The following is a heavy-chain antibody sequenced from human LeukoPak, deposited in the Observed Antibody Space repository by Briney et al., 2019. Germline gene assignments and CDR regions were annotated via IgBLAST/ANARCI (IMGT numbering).Heavy chain of an antibody. CDR1: GFTFDDYT. Sequence: PGGSLRLSCAAPGFTFDDYTMHWVRQAPGKGLEWVSLISWDGGSTYYADSVKGRFTISRDNSKNSLYLQMNSLRTEDTALYYCAKDNGSGSIDYWGQGTLVTVSS. V-gene: IGHV3-43*01. J-gene: IGHJ4*02. CDR2: ISWDGGST. CDR3: AKDNGSGSIDY. D-gene: IGHD3-10*01.